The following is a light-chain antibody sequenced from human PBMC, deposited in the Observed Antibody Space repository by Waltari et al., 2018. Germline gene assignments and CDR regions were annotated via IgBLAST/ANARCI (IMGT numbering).Light chain of an antibody. V-gene: IGKV3-20*01. Sequence: TVLTQSSGTLSSPSGDRATLASRTGRSVSSSYLAWYQQKPGQAPRLLIYGASSRATGIPDRFSGSGSGTDFTLTISRLEPEDFAVYYCQQYDTSSRTFGEGTKLEIK. CDR3: QQYDTSSRT. CDR2: GAS. J-gene: IGKJ4*01. CDR1: RSVSSSY.